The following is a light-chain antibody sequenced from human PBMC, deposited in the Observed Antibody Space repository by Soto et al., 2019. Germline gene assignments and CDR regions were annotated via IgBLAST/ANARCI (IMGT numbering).Light chain of an antibody. V-gene: IGKV1-39*01. CDR3: QQSYSTPWT. J-gene: IGKJ1*01. CDR2: TAP. Sequence: DIHMTQSPTSLSASVGDRVIITCRASQTISNHLNWYQQKPGKAPKLLIYTAPSLQSGVPSRFSGSGSGTDFTLTISSLQPEDFATYYCQQSYSTPWTFGQGTKVDIK. CDR1: QTISNH.